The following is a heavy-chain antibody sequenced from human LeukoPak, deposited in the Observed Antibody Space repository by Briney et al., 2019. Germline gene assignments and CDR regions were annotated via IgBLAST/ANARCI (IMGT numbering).Heavy chain of an antibody. CDR2: ISSDGGDT. Sequence: GGSLRLSCAASGFTFDDYAMHWVRQAPGKGLEWVSLISSDGGDTYYADSVKGRFTISRDNSKNSLYLQMSSLRTEDTAFYCCTKGVRTGTYYNCFDPWGQGTLVTVSS. CDR3: TKGVRTGTYYNCFDP. J-gene: IGHJ5*02. CDR1: GFTFDDYA. D-gene: IGHD1-26*01. V-gene: IGHV3-43*02.